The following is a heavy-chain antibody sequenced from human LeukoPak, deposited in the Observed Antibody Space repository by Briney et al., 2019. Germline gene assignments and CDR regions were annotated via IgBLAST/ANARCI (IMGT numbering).Heavy chain of an antibody. V-gene: IGHV3-33*06. J-gene: IGHJ4*02. CDR3: AKEKGNGLPFDY. Sequence: GRSLRLSCAASGFTFSSYAMHWVRQAPGKGLEWVAVIWYDGSNKYYVDSVKGRFTISRDNSKNTLSLQMNSLRAEDTAVYYCAKEKGNGLPFDYWGQGTLITVSS. CDR2: IWYDGSNK. CDR1: GFTFSSYA. D-gene: IGHD2-8*01.